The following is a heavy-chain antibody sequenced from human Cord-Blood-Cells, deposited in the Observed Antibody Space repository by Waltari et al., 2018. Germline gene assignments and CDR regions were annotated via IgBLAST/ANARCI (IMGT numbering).Heavy chain of an antibody. CDR1: GFSLSTSGVG. J-gene: IGHJ1*01. Sequence: QITLKESGPTLVKPTQTLTLTCTFSGFSLSTSGVGVGWIRQPPGKALEWLALIYWNDDKRYSPSLKSRLTITKDTSKNQVVLTMTNMDPVDTATYYCAHRQWTFKYSGYDWAEYFQHWGQGTLVTVSS. CDR2: IYWNDDK. CDR3: AHRQWTFKYSGYDWAEYFQH. V-gene: IGHV2-5*01. D-gene: IGHD5-12*01.